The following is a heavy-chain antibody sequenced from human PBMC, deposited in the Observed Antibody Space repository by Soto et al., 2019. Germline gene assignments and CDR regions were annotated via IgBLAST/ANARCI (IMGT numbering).Heavy chain of an antibody. V-gene: IGHV3-23*01. CDR3: SLGKSYYWDY. CDR1: GFTIRAYA. J-gene: IGHJ4*02. Sequence: DVQLLESGGALVQPGGSLRLSCEVSGFTIRAYAMSWARRAPGKGLEWVAAITGRGDNTHYEESVKGRFTISRDDSKNTLHLQMNTLRVDDTAIYYCSLGKSYYWDYWGQGIQVTVSS. CDR2: ITGRGDNT.